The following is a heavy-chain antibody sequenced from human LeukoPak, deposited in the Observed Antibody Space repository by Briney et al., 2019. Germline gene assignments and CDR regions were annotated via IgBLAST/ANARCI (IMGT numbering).Heavy chain of an antibody. D-gene: IGHD3-22*01. CDR1: GFSFSNYW. CDR2: ISSSGSTI. CDR3: AKDMGRVVVIDAFDI. V-gene: IGHV3-11*04. J-gene: IGHJ3*02. Sequence: TGGSLRLSCAASGFSFSNYWMKWVRQAPGEGLEWVSYISSSGSTIYYADSVKGRFTISRDNAKNSLYLQMNSLRAEDTAVYYCAKDMGRVVVIDAFDIWGQGTMVTVSS.